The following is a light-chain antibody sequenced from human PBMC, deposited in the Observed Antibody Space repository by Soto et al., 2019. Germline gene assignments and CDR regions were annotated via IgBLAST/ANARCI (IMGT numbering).Light chain of an antibody. V-gene: IGKV3-15*01. CDR2: GAS. CDR1: QSVSNN. J-gene: IGKJ1*01. Sequence: EIVITQSPSTLSVSPGERATLSCRASQSVSNNLAWYQQKPGQAPRLLIYGASTRATGIPARFSGSGSGTEFTLTISSLQSEDFAVYYCQQSNDWWTFGQGTKVDIK. CDR3: QQSNDWWT.